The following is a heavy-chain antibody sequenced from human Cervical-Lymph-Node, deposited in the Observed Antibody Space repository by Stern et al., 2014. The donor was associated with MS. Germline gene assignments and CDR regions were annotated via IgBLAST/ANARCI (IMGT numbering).Heavy chain of an antibody. CDR2: ISADSGNT. CDR1: GYTFTTYG. CDR3: ARDKMHAFDY. Sequence: QVQLVQSGTEVKKRGASVLVSCKASGYTFTTYGITWVRQAPGQGLEWMGWISADSGNTKYAQKFQDRVTMTRDTTTGTAYMEVRSLRSEDTAVYYCARDKMHAFDYWGQGTQVTVPS. J-gene: IGHJ4*02. V-gene: IGHV1-18*01. D-gene: IGHD2-8*01.